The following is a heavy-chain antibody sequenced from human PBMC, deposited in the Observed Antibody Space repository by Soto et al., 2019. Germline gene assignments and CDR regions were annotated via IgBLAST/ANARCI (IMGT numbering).Heavy chain of an antibody. V-gene: IGHV6-1*01. CDR1: GDSVSSNSAA. Sequence: SQTLSLTCAISGDSVSSNSAAWNWIRQSPSRGLEWMGRTYYRSMWYNDYAVSVKSRITINPDTSKNQFSLQLNSVTPEDTAVYCCARGRRQGLWFGELSHYFDYWGQGTLVTVSS. D-gene: IGHD3-10*01. CDR2: TYYRSMWYN. J-gene: IGHJ4*02. CDR3: ARGRRQGLWFGELSHYFDY.